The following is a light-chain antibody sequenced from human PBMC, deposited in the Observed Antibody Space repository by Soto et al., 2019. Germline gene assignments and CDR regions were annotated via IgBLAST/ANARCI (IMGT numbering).Light chain of an antibody. J-gene: IGKJ1*01. CDR3: QQRSNWT. V-gene: IGKV3-11*01. Sequence: EIVFTQSPATLSLSPGERATLSCRASQSVSSYLAWYQQKPGQAPRLLIYDASNRATGIPARFSGSGSGTDFTLTISSLEPEDFAVYYCQQRSNWTFGQGPRVDIK. CDR2: DAS. CDR1: QSVSSY.